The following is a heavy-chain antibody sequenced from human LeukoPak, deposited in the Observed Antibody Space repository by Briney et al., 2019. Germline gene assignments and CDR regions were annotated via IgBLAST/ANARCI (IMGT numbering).Heavy chain of an antibody. CDR2: IDHTGIT. CDR1: DDSITIYY. J-gene: IGHJ6*03. Sequence: SETLSLTCTVSDDSITIYYWSWIRQPPGKGLEWIGYIDHTGITNYNPSLNSRVTISRDTSKNHFSLKLSSVTAADTAVYYCARAVGSGSFQTYYYYMDVWGKGTTVTISS. V-gene: IGHV4-59*12. D-gene: IGHD3-10*01. CDR3: ARAVGSGSFQTYYYYMDV.